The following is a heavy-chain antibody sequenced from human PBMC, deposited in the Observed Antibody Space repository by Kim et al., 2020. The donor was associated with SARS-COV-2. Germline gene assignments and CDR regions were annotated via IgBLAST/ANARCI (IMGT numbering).Heavy chain of an antibody. CDR1: GDTFSSYA. V-gene: IGHV1-69*13. CDR3: ARANGIFGVVIYFDY. CDR2: IIPIFGTA. D-gene: IGHD3-3*01. J-gene: IGHJ4*02. Sequence: SVKVSCKASGDTFSSYAISWVRQAPGQGLEWMGRIIPIFGTANYAQKFQGRVTITADESTSTAYMELSSLRSEDTAVYYCARANGIFGVVIYFDYWGQGTLVTVSS.